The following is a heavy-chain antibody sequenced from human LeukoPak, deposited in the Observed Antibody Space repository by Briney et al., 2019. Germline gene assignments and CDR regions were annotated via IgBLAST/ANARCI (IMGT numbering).Heavy chain of an antibody. CDR3: ATSGKIQLCFVSDY. CDR1: GYTFTTYY. D-gene: IGHD5-18*01. J-gene: IGHJ4*02. CDR2: VCPEDSET. Sequence: GASLTVSCTASGYTFTTYYMHWVRQAPGKGLEWVGRVCPEDSETIYAETFQGRVTITADTSTNTPYMELSSLRSEDTAVYYCATSGKIQLCFVSDYWGQGTLVTVSS. V-gene: IGHV1-69-2*01.